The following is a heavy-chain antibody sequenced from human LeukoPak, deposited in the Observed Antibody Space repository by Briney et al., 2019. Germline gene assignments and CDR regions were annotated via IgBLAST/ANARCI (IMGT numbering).Heavy chain of an antibody. CDR3: TREDFWSGYAFDY. CDR1: GFTFGDYA. CDR2: IRSKAYGGTT. D-gene: IGHD3-3*01. J-gene: IGHJ4*02. Sequence: GGSLRLSCTASGFTFGDYAMSWVRQAPGKGLEWVGFIRSKAYGGTTEYAAFVKGRFTISRDDSKSIAYLQMNSLKTEDTAVYYCTREDFWSGYAFDYWGQGTLVTVSS. V-gene: IGHV3-49*04.